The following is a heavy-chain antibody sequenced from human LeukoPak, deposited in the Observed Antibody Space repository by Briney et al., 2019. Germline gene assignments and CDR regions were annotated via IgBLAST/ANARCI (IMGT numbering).Heavy chain of an antibody. CDR1: GFTFSSYW. CDR3: AKSLDYGDYVSDY. Sequence: PGGSLRLSCAASGFTFSSYWMSWVRQAPGKGLEWVANIKQDGSEKYYVDSVKGRFTISRDNSKNTLYLQMNSLRAEDTAVYYCAKSLDYGDYVSDYWGQGTLVTVSS. CDR2: IKQDGSEK. D-gene: IGHD4-17*01. J-gene: IGHJ4*02. V-gene: IGHV3-7*03.